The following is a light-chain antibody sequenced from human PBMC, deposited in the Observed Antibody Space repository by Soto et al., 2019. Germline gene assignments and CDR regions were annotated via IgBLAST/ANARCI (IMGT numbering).Light chain of an antibody. J-gene: IGKJ1*01. CDR1: QGISSY. Sequence: AIRMTQSPSSLSASTGDRVTITCRASQGISSYLAWYQQKPGKAPKLLIYAASTLQSGVPSRFSGSGSGTDFPLTISCLQSEDFATYYCHQYYSYPWTFGHGTKVEIK. V-gene: IGKV1-8*01. CDR3: HQYYSYPWT. CDR2: AAS.